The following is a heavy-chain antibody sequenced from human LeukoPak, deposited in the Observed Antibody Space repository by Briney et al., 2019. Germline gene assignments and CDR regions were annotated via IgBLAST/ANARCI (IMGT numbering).Heavy chain of an antibody. CDR1: GYSISSRYY. CDR3: ARWEASRVAFDI. CDR2: IYHSGST. J-gene: IGHJ3*02. V-gene: IGHV4-38-2*01. Sequence: PSETLSLTCAVSGYSISSRYYWGWIRQPPGKGLEWIGSIYHSGSTYYNPSLKSRVSISADTSKNQFSLKLSSVTAADTAVYYCARWEASRVAFDIWGQGTLVTVSS. D-gene: IGHD1-26*01.